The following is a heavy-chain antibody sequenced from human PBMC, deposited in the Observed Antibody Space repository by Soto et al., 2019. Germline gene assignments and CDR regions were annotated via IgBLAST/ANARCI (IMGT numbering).Heavy chain of an antibody. J-gene: IGHJ6*02. CDR2: IWRDGNSQ. CDR1: GFSFSSYN. CDR3: ATDSWGPEV. V-gene: IGHV3-33*01. Sequence: QVQLVESGGGVVQPGRSLRLSCAASGFSFSSYNMHWVRQAPGKGLEWVTFIWRDGNSQSHADSVKGRFTVSRDNSKNTLYLQMDSLGGEDTAVYYGATDSWGPEVWGQGTTVTVSS. D-gene: IGHD7-27*01.